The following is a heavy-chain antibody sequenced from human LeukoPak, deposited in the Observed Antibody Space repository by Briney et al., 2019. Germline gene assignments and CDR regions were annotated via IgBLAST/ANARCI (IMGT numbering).Heavy chain of an antibody. D-gene: IGHD5-18*01. Sequence: GASVKVSCKASGYTFTGYYMHWVRQAPGQGLEWMGWMNPNSGNTGYAQKFQGRVTMTRNTSISTACMELSSLRSEDTAVYYCARGFFLGYLGDYWGQGTLVTVSS. CDR1: GYTFTGYY. J-gene: IGHJ4*02. CDR2: MNPNSGNT. CDR3: ARGFFLGYLGDY. V-gene: IGHV1-8*02.